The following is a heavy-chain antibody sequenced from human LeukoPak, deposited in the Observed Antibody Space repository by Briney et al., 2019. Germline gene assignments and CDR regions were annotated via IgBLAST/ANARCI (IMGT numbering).Heavy chain of an antibody. V-gene: IGHV3-23*01. CDR2: ISGSGGST. CDR3: AKGPVAVAGYYFDH. Sequence: GKSLRLSCAASGFTFSSYAMSWVRQAPGKGLEWVSSISGSGGSTYYANSVKGRFTISRDNSKNTLDLQMNSLRAEDTAVYYCAKGPVAVAGYYFDHWGQGTLVTVSS. D-gene: IGHD6-19*01. J-gene: IGHJ4*02. CDR1: GFTFSSYA.